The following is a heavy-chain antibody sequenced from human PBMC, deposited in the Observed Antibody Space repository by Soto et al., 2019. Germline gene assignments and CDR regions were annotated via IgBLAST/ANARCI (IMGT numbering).Heavy chain of an antibody. CDR2: IYYSGST. CDR1: GGSISSSSYY. V-gene: IGHV4-39*07. D-gene: IGHD3-10*01. Sequence: PSETLSLTCTVSGGSISSSSYYWGWIRQPPGKGLEWIGSIYYSGSTYYNPSLKSRVTISVDTSKNQFSLKLSSVTAADTAVYNCARENGSGSYYNGAHWFDPWGQGTLVTVSS. J-gene: IGHJ5*02. CDR3: ARENGSGSYYNGAHWFDP.